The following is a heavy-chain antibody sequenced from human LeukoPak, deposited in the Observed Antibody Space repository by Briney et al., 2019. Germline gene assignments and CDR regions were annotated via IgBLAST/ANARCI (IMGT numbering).Heavy chain of an antibody. Sequence: KPSETLSLTCTVSGGSISSYYWSWIRQPPGKGLEWIGYTYYSGSTNYNPSLKSRVTISVDTSKNQFSLKLSSVTAADTAVYYCARERLGELSDAFDIWGQGTMVTVSS. D-gene: IGHD3-16*02. V-gene: IGHV4-59*01. CDR3: ARERLGELSDAFDI. J-gene: IGHJ3*02. CDR1: GGSISSYY. CDR2: TYYSGST.